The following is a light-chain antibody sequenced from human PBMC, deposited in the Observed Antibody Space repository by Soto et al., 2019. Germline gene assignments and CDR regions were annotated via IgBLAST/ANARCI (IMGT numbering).Light chain of an antibody. CDR3: CSYAVSSTI. Sequence: QSALTQPASVSGSPGQSITISCTGTSSDVGNYNLVSWYQQHPGKAPKLMIYEGSKRPSGVSNRFSGSKSGNTASLTISGLQAEDEADYYCCSYAVSSTIFGGGTQLTVL. CDR2: EGS. J-gene: IGLJ2*01. CDR1: SSDVGNYNL. V-gene: IGLV2-23*01.